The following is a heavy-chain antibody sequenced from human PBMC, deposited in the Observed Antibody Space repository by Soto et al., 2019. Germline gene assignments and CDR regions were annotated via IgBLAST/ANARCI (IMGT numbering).Heavy chain of an antibody. CDR3: ARDRGRSCSGGTCPFDY. Sequence: ASVKVSCKXSGYTFINYGITWVRQAPGQGLEWMGWISGYDGNTNYAPKLQGRVTMTRDTSTSTVYMELRSLRSDETAVYYCARDRGRSCSGGTCPFDYWGQGTLVTVSS. CDR1: GYTFINYG. D-gene: IGHD2-15*01. CDR2: ISGYDGNT. J-gene: IGHJ4*02. V-gene: IGHV1-18*01.